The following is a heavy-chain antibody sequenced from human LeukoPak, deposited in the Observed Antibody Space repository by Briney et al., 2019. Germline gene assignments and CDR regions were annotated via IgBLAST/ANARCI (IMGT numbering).Heavy chain of an antibody. D-gene: IGHD4-17*01. Sequence: PGGSLRLSCADSGFTFSDYAMHWVRHAPGKGLEWVAVISYDGNEKYYADSVKGRFTISRDNTKNTLYLQMNSLRAEDTAVYYCARHDGRTVSRGYGMDVWGQGTTVTVSS. CDR1: GFTFSDYA. CDR3: ARHDGRTVSRGYGMDV. J-gene: IGHJ6*02. V-gene: IGHV3-30*04. CDR2: ISYDGNEK.